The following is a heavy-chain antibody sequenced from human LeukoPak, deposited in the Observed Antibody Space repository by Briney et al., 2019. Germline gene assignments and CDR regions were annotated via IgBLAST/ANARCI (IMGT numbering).Heavy chain of an antibody. D-gene: IGHD2-2*02. Sequence: GASVKVSCKASGYTFTSYGISWVRQAPGQGLEWMGGIIPIFGTANYAQKFQGRVTITADESTSTAYMELSSLRSEDTAVYYCARDVGDIVVVPAAINDYWGQGTLVTVSS. CDR2: IIPIFGTA. CDR1: GYTFTSYG. J-gene: IGHJ4*02. CDR3: ARDVGDIVVVPAAINDY. V-gene: IGHV1-69*13.